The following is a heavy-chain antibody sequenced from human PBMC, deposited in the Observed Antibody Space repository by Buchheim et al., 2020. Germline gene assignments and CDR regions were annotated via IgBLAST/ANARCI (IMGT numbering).Heavy chain of an antibody. CDR2: ISYDGSNK. CDR1: GFTFSSYA. V-gene: IGHV3-30-3*01. Sequence: QVQLVESGGGVVQPGRSLRLSCAASGFTFSSYAMHWVRQAPGKGLEWVAVISYDGSNKYYPDSVKGRFTISRDNSKNTLYLQMNSLRAEDTAVYYCARRGEATQNPRDNWFDPWGQGTL. D-gene: IGHD1-26*01. CDR3: ARRGEATQNPRDNWFDP. J-gene: IGHJ5*02.